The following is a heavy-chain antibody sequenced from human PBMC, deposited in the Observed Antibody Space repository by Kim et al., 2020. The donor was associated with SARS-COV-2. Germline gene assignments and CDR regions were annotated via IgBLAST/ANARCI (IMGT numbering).Heavy chain of an antibody. D-gene: IGHD3-22*01. CDR3: ASPYYYDRHAFDI. J-gene: IGHJ3*02. V-gene: IGHV3-33*01. CDR1: GFTFSSYG. Sequence: GGSLRLSCAASGFTFSSYGMHWVRQAPGKGLEWVAVIWYDGSNKYYADSVKGRFTISRDNSKNTLYLQMNSLRAEDTAVYYCASPYYYDRHAFDIWGQGTMVTVSS. CDR2: IWYDGSNK.